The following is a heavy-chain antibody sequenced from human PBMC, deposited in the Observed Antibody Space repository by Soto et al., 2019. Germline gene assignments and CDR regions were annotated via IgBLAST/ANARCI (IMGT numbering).Heavy chain of an antibody. CDR3: CRGGYRHYSAYYYYALDV. CDR2: TRDKPNSYTT. Sequence: GGSLRLSCVASGFTLSDYYVDWVRQAPGKGLEWVGRTRDKPNSYTTEYSASVEGRFTISRDDSKNSLYLQLNSLNTEDTAVYYCCRGGYRHYSAYYYYALDVWGQGTTVTVSS. CDR1: GFTLSDYY. D-gene: IGHD4-4*01. J-gene: IGHJ6*02. V-gene: IGHV3-72*01.